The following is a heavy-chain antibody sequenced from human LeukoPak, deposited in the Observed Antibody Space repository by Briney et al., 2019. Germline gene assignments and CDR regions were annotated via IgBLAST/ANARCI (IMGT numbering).Heavy chain of an antibody. V-gene: IGHV1-18*03. CDR2: ISASSGDT. D-gene: IGHD2-15*01. CDR1: GYPFVDFG. J-gene: IGHJ4*02. Sequence: ASVKVSCKTSGYPFVDFGITWVRQAPGQGLEWMGWISASSGDTNYAQKLQGRVTMTRDTSTSTVYMELRRLRSDDMAVYYCGRDIRSDGSPADYWGQGTLVTVSS. CDR3: GRDIRSDGSPADY.